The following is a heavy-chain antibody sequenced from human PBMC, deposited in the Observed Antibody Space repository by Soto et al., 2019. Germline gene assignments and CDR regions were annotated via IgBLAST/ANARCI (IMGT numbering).Heavy chain of an antibody. CDR2: IYSSGST. CDR3: AREPWELLSAFFWFDR. CDR1: GGSIRSHY. V-gene: IGHV4-4*07. Sequence: SETLSLTCIVSGGSIRSHYWSWIRQSDAKGLEWIGRIYSSGSTNYNPSVKSRVTMSVDTSKNQFSLKLTSVTAADTAVYYCAREPWELLSAFFWFDRCGQGTLVTVSS. D-gene: IGHD1-26*01. J-gene: IGHJ5*02.